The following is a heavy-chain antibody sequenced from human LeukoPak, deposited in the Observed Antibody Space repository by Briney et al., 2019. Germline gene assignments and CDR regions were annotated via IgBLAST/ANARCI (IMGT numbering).Heavy chain of an antibody. CDR3: ARDLSGPLDY. D-gene: IGHD5-12*01. CDR2: IYSGGST. CDR1: GFTVSHNY. J-gene: IGHJ4*02. Sequence: PGGSLRLSCAASGFTVSHNYMSWVRQAPGKGLEWVSVIYSGGSTNYADSVKGRFTISRDNSKNTLYLQMNSLGAEDTAVYYCARDLSGPLDYWGQGTLVTVSS. V-gene: IGHV3-66*01.